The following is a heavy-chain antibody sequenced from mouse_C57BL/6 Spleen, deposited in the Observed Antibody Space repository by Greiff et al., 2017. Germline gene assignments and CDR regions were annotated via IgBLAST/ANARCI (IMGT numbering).Heavy chain of an antibody. V-gene: IGHV1-5*01. Sequence: VQLQQSGTVLARPGASVKMSCKTSGYTFTSYWMHWVKQRPGQGLEWIGAIYPGNSDTSYNQKFKGKAKLTAVTSASTAYMELSSLTNEDSAVYYCTRNYGSSYEDWYFDVWGTGTTVTVSS. CDR2: IYPGNSDT. J-gene: IGHJ1*03. CDR3: TRNYGSSYEDWYFDV. D-gene: IGHD1-1*01. CDR1: GYTFTSYW.